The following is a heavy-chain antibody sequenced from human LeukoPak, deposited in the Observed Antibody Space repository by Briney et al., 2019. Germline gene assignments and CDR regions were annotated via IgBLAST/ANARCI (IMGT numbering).Heavy chain of an antibody. J-gene: IGHJ4*02. CDR1: GFTFSSYS. CDR2: ISGNGGST. CDR3: AKDRATVATTSPLFDY. D-gene: IGHD4-17*01. Sequence: GGSLRLSCAASGFTFSSYSMNWVRQAPGKGLEWVSIISGNGGSTYYADSVKGRFTISRDNSKNTLYLQINSLRAEDTAVYYCAKDRATVATTSPLFDYWGQGTLVTVSS. V-gene: IGHV3-23*01.